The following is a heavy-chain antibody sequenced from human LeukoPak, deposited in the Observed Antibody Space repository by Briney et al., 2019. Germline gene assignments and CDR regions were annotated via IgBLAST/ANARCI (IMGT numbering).Heavy chain of an antibody. CDR1: GGSISSYY. Sequence: SETLSLTCTVSGGSISSYYWSWIRQPAGKGLEWIGRIYTSGSTYYNPSLKSRVTISVDTSKNQFSLKLSSVTAADTAVYYCASNYYYDRSGYLPFDYWRQGTLVTVSP. CDR3: ASNYYYDRSGYLPFDY. CDR2: IYTSGST. J-gene: IGHJ4*02. D-gene: IGHD3-22*01. V-gene: IGHV4-4*07.